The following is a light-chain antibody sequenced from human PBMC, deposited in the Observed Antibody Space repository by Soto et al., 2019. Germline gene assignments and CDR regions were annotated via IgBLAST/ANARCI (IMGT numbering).Light chain of an antibody. CDR2: EGT. Sequence: QSALTQPASVSGSPGQSITISCTGTNSDVGGYNLVSWYQQHPGKAPKFIIYEGTKRPSGVSNRFSGSKSGNTASLTISGLQAEDEADYYCCSFAGPYYVFGSGTQLTVL. CDR1: NSDVGGYNL. CDR3: CSFAGPYYV. J-gene: IGLJ7*01. V-gene: IGLV2-23*01.